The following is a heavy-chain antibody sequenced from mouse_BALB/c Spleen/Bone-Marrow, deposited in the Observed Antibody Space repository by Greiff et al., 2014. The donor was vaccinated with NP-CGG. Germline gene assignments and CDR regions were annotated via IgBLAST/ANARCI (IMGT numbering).Heavy chain of an antibody. D-gene: IGHD4-1*01. V-gene: IGHV2-6-2*01. Sequence: VQRVESGPDLVAPSQSLSLTCTVSGFSLTSYGLHWVRQPPGKGLEWLGGIWSDGSTTYNSALKSRLSISKDNSKKQVLLKMNSLQTDDTAMYYCARSGTDYAMNYWGQGTSVTVSS. J-gene: IGHJ4*01. CDR3: ARSGTDYAMNY. CDR2: IWSDGST. CDR1: GFSLTSYG.